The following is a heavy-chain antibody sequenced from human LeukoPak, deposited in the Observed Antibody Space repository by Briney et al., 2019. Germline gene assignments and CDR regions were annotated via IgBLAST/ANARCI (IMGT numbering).Heavy chain of an antibody. CDR3: AKDPYRASSGLVDY. J-gene: IGHJ4*02. CDR2: ISGSGGTT. D-gene: IGHD5-12*01. V-gene: IGHV3-23*01. Sequence: GGSLRLSCATSGFTFSDYAVSWVRQAPGRGLEWVSSISGSGGTTYYADSVKGRFTISRDNSKNTLYLQMNSLRAEDTAVYYCAKDPYRASSGLVDYWGQGTLVTVSS. CDR1: GFTFSDYA.